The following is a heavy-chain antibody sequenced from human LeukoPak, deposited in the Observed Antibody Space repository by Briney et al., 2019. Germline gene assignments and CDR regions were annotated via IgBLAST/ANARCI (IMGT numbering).Heavy chain of an antibody. CDR3: ASAANFDY. J-gene: IGHJ4*02. V-gene: IGHV3-66*01. D-gene: IGHD2-2*01. CDR2: IYGGGGT. Sequence: GGSLRLSCAASGFTVSSNYMSWVRQAPGKGLEWVSVIYGGGGTYYADSVKGRFTISRDDSKNTLYLQMNSLRAEDTAVYYCASAANFDYWGQGTLVTVSS. CDR1: GFTVSSNY.